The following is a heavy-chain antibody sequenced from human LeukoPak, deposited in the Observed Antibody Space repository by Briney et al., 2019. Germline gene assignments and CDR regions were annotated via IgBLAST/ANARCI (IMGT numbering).Heavy chain of an antibody. J-gene: IGHJ6*02. CDR3: ARGSSRAASKRFGMDV. V-gene: IGHV3-33*08. Sequence: GGSLRLSCSASGFTFSNYGMHWVRQAPGKGLEWVAVIYYDGSNKYYADSVKGRFTISRDNSKNTLYLQMNSLRAEDTAVYYCARGSSRAASKRFGMDVWGQGTTVTVSS. D-gene: IGHD6-6*01. CDR2: IYYDGSNK. CDR1: GFTFSNYG.